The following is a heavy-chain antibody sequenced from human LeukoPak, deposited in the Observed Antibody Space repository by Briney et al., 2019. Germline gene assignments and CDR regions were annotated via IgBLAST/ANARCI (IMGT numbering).Heavy chain of an antibody. CDR3: ARGELWLEHYYYMDV. D-gene: IGHD5-18*01. J-gene: IGHJ6*03. CDR2: IIPIFGTA. V-gene: IGHV1-69*05. CDR1: GGTFSSYA. Sequence: SVKVSCKASGGTFSSYAISWVRQAPGQGLEWMGGIIPIFGTANYAQKFQGRVTITTDESTSTAYLELSSLRSEDTAVYYCARGELWLEHYYYMDVWGKGTTVTVSS.